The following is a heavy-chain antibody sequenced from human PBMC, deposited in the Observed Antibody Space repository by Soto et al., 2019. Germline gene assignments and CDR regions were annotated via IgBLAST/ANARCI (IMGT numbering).Heavy chain of an antibody. D-gene: IGHD6-19*01. CDR2: INPSGGST. Sequence: GASVKVSCKASGYTFTSYYMHWVRQAPEQGLEWMGIINPSGGSTSYAQKFQGRVTMTRDTSTSTVYMELSSLRSEDTAVYYCARASGYSSGWYTLRYAFDIRGQGTMVTVSS. V-gene: IGHV1-46*01. CDR3: ARASGYSSGWYTLRYAFDI. CDR1: GYTFTSYY. J-gene: IGHJ3*02.